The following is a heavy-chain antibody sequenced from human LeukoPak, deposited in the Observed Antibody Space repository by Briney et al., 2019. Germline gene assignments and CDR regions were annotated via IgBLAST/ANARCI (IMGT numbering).Heavy chain of an antibody. V-gene: IGHV3-21*01. CDR3: ARDISSGFDY. CDR1: GFTFSSYS. Sequence: GGSLRLSCAASGFTFSSYSMNWVRQDPGKGLEWVSSISSSSSYIYYADSVKGRFTISRDNAKNSLYLQMNSLRAEDTAVYYCARDISSGFDYWGQGTLVTVSS. D-gene: IGHD3-10*01. J-gene: IGHJ4*02. CDR2: ISSSSSYI.